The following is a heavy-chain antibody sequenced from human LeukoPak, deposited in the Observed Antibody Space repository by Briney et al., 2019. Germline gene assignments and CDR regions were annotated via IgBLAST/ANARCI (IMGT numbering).Heavy chain of an antibody. CDR2: IYYSGST. V-gene: IGHV4-59*01. Sequence: SETLSLTCTVSGGSISSYYWSWIRQPPGKGLEWIGYIYYSGSTNYNPSLKSRVTISVDTSKNQFSLKLSSVTAADTAVYYCARVGHVTFGGVIVPLDYWGQGTLVTVSS. CDR3: ARVGHVTFGGVIVPLDY. CDR1: GGSISSYY. D-gene: IGHD3-16*02. J-gene: IGHJ4*02.